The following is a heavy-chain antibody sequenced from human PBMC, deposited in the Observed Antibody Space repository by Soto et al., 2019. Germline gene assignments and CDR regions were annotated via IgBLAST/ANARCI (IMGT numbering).Heavy chain of an antibody. D-gene: IGHD2-15*01. V-gene: IGHV3-30-3*01. CDR1: GSTFSTYT. J-gene: IGHJ4*02. CDR2: ISVYEGNK. CDR3: ARQNTVGYCRGDSCYYFGF. Sequence: QVQLVESGGGVVQPGRSLRLSCATSGSTFSTYTMQWVRQAPGKGLEWVAVISVYEGNKYYAASVKGRFTISRDDYKNTLYLQMNHLRAEDTAVYYCARQNTVGYCRGDSCYYFGFLGQGTLGTVS.